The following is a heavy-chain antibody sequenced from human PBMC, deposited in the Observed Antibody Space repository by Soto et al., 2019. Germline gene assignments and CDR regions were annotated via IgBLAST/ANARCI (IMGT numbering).Heavy chain of an antibody. CDR2: IYPGDSDT. CDR3: ARLGEAYCGGDCSPTPLCFDY. D-gene: IGHD2-21*02. Sequence: PGESLKISCKGSGYSFTSYWIGWVRQMPGKGLEWMGIIYPGDSDTRYSPSFQGQVTISADKSISTAYLQWSSLKASDTAMYYCARLGEAYCGGDCSPTPLCFDYWGPGTLVTVSS. J-gene: IGHJ4*02. CDR1: GYSFTSYW. V-gene: IGHV5-51*01.